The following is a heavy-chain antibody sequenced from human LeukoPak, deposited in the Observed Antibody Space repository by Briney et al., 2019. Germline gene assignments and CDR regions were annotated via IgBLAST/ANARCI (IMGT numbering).Heavy chain of an antibody. Sequence: SETLSLTCAVYGGSFSGYYWSWIRQPPGKGLEWIGEINHSGSTNYNPSLKSRVAISVDTSKNQFSLKLSSVTAADTAVYYCARRGGSGRSFDYWGQGTLVTVSS. D-gene: IGHD3-10*01. CDR2: INHSGST. CDR1: GGSFSGYY. V-gene: IGHV4-34*01. CDR3: ARRGGSGRSFDY. J-gene: IGHJ4*02.